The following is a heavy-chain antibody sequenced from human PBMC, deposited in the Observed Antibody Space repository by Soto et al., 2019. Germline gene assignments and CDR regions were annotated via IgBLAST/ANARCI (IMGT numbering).Heavy chain of an antibody. Sequence: GWSLRLSCAASVFTFISYGMHWVRQAPGKGLEWVAVISYNGSNKYYADSVKGRFTISRDNSKNTLYLQMNSLRAEDTAVYYCAKEPGGGHSGYDLDYYYGMDVWGQGTTVTVSS. CDR2: ISYNGSNK. CDR1: VFTFISYG. CDR3: AKEPGGGHSGYDLDYYYGMDV. D-gene: IGHD5-12*01. J-gene: IGHJ6*02. V-gene: IGHV3-30*18.